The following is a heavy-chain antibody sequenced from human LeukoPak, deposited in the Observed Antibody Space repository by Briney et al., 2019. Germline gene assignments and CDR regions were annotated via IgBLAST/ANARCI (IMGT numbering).Heavy chain of an antibody. D-gene: IGHD1-14*01. J-gene: IGHJ5*02. CDR1: GFTFSSYG. Sequence: GSLRLSCAASGFTFSSYGMHWVRQAPGKGLEWVAVISYDGSNKYYADSVKGRFTISRDNSKNTLYLQMNSLRAEDTAVYYCAKAIRTQNWFDPWGQGTLVTVSS. V-gene: IGHV3-30*18. CDR2: ISYDGSNK. CDR3: AKAIRTQNWFDP.